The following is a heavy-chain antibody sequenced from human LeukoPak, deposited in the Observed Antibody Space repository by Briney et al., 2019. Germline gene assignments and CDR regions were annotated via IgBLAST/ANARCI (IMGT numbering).Heavy chain of an antibody. CDR2: ISSSGNTI. D-gene: IGHD3-10*01. CDR1: GFILSDHY. Sequence: KAGGSPGLSCAASGFILSDHYMSWIRQAPGKGLEWVSYISSSGNTIYYADSVEGRFTISRDNAKNSLSLQMNSLRAEDTAVYYCARATSIVRGVFDYWGQGTLVTVSS. J-gene: IGHJ4*02. V-gene: IGHV3-11*01. CDR3: ARATSIVRGVFDY.